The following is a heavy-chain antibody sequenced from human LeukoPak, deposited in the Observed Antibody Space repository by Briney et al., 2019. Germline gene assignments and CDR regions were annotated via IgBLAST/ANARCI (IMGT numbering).Heavy chain of an antibody. Sequence: PGGSLRLSCTGSGFTFGDYAMSWVRQAPGKGLEWVAFIRSKAYGGTPEYAASVKGRFAISRDDSKTIAYLQMNSLKTEDTAVYYCTRGGYYDASGEYYFEYWGQGTLVTVPS. D-gene: IGHD3-22*01. CDR3: TRGGYYDASGEYYFEY. CDR1: GFTFGDYA. CDR2: IRSKAYGGTP. J-gene: IGHJ4*02. V-gene: IGHV3-49*04.